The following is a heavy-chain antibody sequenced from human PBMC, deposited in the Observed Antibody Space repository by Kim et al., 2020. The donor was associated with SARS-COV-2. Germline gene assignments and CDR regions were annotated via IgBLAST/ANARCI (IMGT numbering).Heavy chain of an antibody. CDR2: IYSGGTT. CDR1: GFTVSTSF. CDR3: VGEINRLGSDNYHNHNAFDP. J-gene: IGHJ5*02. V-gene: IGHV3-53*01. Sequence: GGSLRLSCAASGFTVSTSFMSWVRQAPGKGLEWVSGIYSGGTTWYGDSVKGRFTVSRDSSKNTLYLQMTNLRAEDTAVYYCVGEINRLGSDNYHNHNAFDPWGQGTLVTVSS. D-gene: IGHD3-10*01.